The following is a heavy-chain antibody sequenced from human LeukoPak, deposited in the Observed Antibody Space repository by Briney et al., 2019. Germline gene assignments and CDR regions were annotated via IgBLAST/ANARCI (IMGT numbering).Heavy chain of an antibody. D-gene: IGHD1-26*01. CDR2: LDPEDGEM. CDR3: ATGRTKWDLLNY. J-gene: IGHJ4*02. CDR1: GYTLTELS. Sequence: GASVKVSCKVSGYTLTELSLHWMRQAPGKGLEWMGGLDPEDGEMIYSQKFQGRVTMTEDTSTDIACMEMSSLRSEDTAVYYCATGRTKWDLLNYWGQGTLVTVSS. V-gene: IGHV1-24*01.